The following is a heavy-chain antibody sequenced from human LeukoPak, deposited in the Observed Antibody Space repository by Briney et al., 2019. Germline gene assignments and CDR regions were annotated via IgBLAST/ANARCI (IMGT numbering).Heavy chain of an antibody. V-gene: IGHV3-30*18. CDR1: GFTFSSYG. Sequence: GGSLRLSCAASGFTFSSYGMHWVRQAPGRGLEWVAVISYDGSNKYYADSVKGRFTISSDNSKNTLYLQMNSLRAEDTAVYYCAKAASRWYSDYWGQGTLVTVSS. D-gene: IGHD4-23*01. CDR3: AKAASRWYSDY. J-gene: IGHJ4*02. CDR2: ISYDGSNK.